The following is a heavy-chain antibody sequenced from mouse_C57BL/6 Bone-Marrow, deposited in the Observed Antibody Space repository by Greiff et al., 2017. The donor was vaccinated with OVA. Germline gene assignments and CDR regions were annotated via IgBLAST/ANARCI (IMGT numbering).Heavy chain of an antibody. D-gene: IGHD3-1*01. CDR3: ARGRGLYYFDY. Sequence: QVQLKQSGADLARPGASVKMSCKASGYTFTSYTMHWVKQRPGQGLEWIGYINPSSGYTKYNQKFKDKATLTADKSSSTAYMQLSSLTSEDSAVYYCARGRGLYYFDYWGQGTTLTVSS. J-gene: IGHJ2*01. CDR2: INPSSGYT. V-gene: IGHV1-4*01. CDR1: GYTFTSYT.